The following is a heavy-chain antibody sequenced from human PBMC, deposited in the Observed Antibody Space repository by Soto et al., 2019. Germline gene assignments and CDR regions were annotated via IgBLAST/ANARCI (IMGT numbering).Heavy chain of an antibody. D-gene: IGHD2-15*01. CDR1: GFTFRSYG. CDR3: AKDRFCSGGNCFYDAFDI. J-gene: IGHJ3*02. CDR2: ISYVGGDI. V-gene: IGHV3-30*18. Sequence: GGSLRLSCAAYGFTFRSYGMHWVRQAPGKGLEWVAVISYVGGDIYYADSVKGRFTVSRDNSRNTLYLQMNSLRPEDTAVYYCAKDRFCSGGNCFYDAFDIWGQGTMVTLSS.